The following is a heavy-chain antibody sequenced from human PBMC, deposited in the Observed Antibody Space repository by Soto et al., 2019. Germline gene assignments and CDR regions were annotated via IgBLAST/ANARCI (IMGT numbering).Heavy chain of an antibody. CDR1: GGSISSRSCN. D-gene: IGHD1-1*01. CDR3: ARHGSVSNSNDFDY. V-gene: IGHV4-39*01. J-gene: IGHJ4*02. Sequence: SETLSLTCTVSGGSISSRSCNWGWIRQPPGKGLEWIGSIYYSGSTYYNPSLKSRVTISVDTSKNQFSLKLSSVTAADTAVYYCARHGSVSNSNDFDYWGRGTLVTVSS. CDR2: IYYSGST.